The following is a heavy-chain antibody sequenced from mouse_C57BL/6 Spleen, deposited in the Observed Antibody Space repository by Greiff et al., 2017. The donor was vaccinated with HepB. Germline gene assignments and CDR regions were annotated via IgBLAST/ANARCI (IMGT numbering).Heavy chain of an antibody. D-gene: IGHD2-3*01. V-gene: IGHV1-50*01. Sequence: QVQLQQPGAELVKPGASVKLSCKASGYTFTSYWMQWVKQRPGQGLEWIGEIDPSDSYTNYNQKLKGKATLTVDTSSSTAYMQRSSLTSEDSAVYYCARGGDGYSRCFDYWGQGTTLTVSS. CDR2: IDPSDSYT. CDR3: ARGGDGYSRCFDY. CDR1: GYTFTSYW. J-gene: IGHJ2*01.